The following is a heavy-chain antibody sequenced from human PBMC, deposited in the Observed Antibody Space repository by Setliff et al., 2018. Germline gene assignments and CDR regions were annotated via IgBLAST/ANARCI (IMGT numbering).Heavy chain of an antibody. D-gene: IGHD3-22*01. CDR1: GGSINNNNFY. V-gene: IGHV4-39*02. Sequence: SETLSLTCNVSGGSINNNNFYWGWIRQPPGKGLEWIGSTYYTGTTYYNPSLKSRVSISVHTSKNQFSLKLSSVTAADTAVYYCAREKGPYYDSSGYYPYFDYWGQGTLVTVSS. J-gene: IGHJ4*02. CDR2: TYYTGTT. CDR3: AREKGPYYDSSGYYPYFDY.